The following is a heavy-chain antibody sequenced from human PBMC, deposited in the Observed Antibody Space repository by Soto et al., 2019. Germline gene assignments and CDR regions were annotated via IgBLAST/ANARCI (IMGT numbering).Heavy chain of an antibody. CDR2: IYYSGST. Sequence: SETLSLTCTVSGGSISSGGYYWSWIRQHPGKGLEWIGYIYYSGSTYYNPSLKSRVTISVDTSKNQFSPKLSSVTAADTAVYYCARTSGYDSSGYNAEYFQHWGQGTLVTVSS. CDR1: GGSISSGGYY. J-gene: IGHJ1*01. D-gene: IGHD3-22*01. CDR3: ARTSGYDSSGYNAEYFQH. V-gene: IGHV4-31*03.